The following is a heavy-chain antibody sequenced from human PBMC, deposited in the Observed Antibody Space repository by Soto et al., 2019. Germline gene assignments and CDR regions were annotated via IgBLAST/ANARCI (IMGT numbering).Heavy chain of an antibody. CDR1: GYTFTGYY. J-gene: IGHJ6*02. D-gene: IGHD3-10*01. Sequence: ASVKVACKASGYTFTGYYMHWVRQAPGQGLEWMGWINPNSGGTNYAQKFQGWVTMTRDTSISTAYMELSRLRSDDTAVYYCARDRSEVDMGRAQYYYYFGMDVWGQGTKVTVSS. CDR3: ARDRSEVDMGRAQYYYYFGMDV. CDR2: INPNSGGT. V-gene: IGHV1-2*04.